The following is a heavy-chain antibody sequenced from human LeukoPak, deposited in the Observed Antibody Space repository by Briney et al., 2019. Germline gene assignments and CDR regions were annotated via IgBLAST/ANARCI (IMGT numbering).Heavy chain of an antibody. J-gene: IGHJ4*02. CDR1: GFTFTNYA. V-gene: IGHV3-23*01. CDR3: AKTPETHYYDFSGYYYYFDY. CDR2: IGGIGGGT. D-gene: IGHD3-22*01. Sequence: GGSLTLSCAASGFTFTNYAMSWFRQAPGKGLEWVSAIGGIGGGTYYADSAKGRVTISRDNSKKTLYLQMTGLRAEDTAIYYCAKTPETHYYDFSGYYYYFDYWGQGTLVTVSS.